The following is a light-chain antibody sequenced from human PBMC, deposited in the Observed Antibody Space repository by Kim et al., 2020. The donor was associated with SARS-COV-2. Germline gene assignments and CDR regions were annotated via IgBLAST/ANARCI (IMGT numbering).Light chain of an antibody. CDR2: YKSDSDN. CDR3: MIWHSSACV. Sequence: LTCTLRSGINVGSYTIYWYQQKPGSPPQYLLRYKSDSDNQQGSGVPSRFSGSKDVSANAGILLISGLQSEDEADYYCMIWHSSACVFGGGTQLTVL. V-gene: IGLV5-45*02. CDR1: SGINVGSYT. J-gene: IGLJ3*02.